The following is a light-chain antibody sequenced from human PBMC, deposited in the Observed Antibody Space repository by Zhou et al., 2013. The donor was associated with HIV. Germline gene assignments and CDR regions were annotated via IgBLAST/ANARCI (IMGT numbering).Light chain of an antibody. V-gene: IGKV1-5*03. CDR2: KAS. CDR1: QNINSW. Sequence: DIQMTQSPSTLSASVGDRVTITCRASQNINSWLAWYQQKPGKAPKLLIYKASTLDSGVPSRFSGSGSGTGFTLTISSLQPDDFATYYCQQYSTSPLTFGGGTKVEIK. J-gene: IGKJ4*01. CDR3: QQYSTSPLT.